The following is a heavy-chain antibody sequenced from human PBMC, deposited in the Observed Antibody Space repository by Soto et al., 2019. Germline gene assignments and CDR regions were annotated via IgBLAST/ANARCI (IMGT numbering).Heavy chain of an antibody. Sequence: QLVESGGGVVQPGRSLRLSCDTSGFTFSTYGMHWVRQAPGKGLEWVALIWYDGTNKYYADSVKGRFTISRDNSKNTLYLHMNSLRTDDTAMYYCARERRPYMVRGGANWGQGTLVTVAS. V-gene: IGHV3-33*01. CDR3: ARERRPYMVRGGAN. J-gene: IGHJ4*02. D-gene: IGHD3-10*01. CDR1: GFTFSTYG. CDR2: IWYDGTNK.